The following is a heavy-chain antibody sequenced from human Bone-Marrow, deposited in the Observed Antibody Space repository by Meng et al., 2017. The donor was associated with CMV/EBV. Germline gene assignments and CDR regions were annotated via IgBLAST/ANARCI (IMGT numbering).Heavy chain of an antibody. V-gene: IGHV3-30-3*01. Sequence: GESLKISCAASGFTFSGYAFHWVRQAPGKGLEWVAVISYDGTNKLYADSVKGRFTLSRDNSKHTLYLQMTSLKSEDTALYYCARGGFSASSPSDLWGQGTLVHVSS. CDR2: ISYDGTNK. D-gene: IGHD6-6*01. J-gene: IGHJ5*02. CDR1: GFTFSGYA. CDR3: ARGGFSASSPSDL.